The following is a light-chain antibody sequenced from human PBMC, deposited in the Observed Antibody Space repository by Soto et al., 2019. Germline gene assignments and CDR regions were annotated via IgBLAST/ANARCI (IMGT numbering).Light chain of an antibody. CDR1: QDIRND. Sequence: DIQMTQSPSSLSASVGDRVTITCRASQDIRNDLDWYQQKPGKAAKRLIYAASSLQSGVPSRFSGSGSGTEFPLKNNSLQPEDFATYYCLQHRSYPRTFGQGTKVEIK. CDR2: AAS. J-gene: IGKJ1*01. V-gene: IGKV1-17*01. CDR3: LQHRSYPRT.